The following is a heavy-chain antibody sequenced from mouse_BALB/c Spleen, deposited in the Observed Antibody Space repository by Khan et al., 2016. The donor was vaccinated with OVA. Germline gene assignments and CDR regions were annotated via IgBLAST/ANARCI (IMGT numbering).Heavy chain of an antibody. CDR1: GFSLSSSGMG. D-gene: IGHD2-2*01. V-gene: IGHV8-8*01. Sequence: QVTLKESGPGILQPSQTLSLTCSFSGFSLSSSGMGVGWIRQPSGKGLEWLARIWGDDDKRYNPALKSRRKISKEHSSNQDSLKFASGYTADSATYYCVRVGWLRDYAIDYWGQGISVTVSS. J-gene: IGHJ4*01. CDR3: VRVGWLRDYAIDY. CDR2: IWGDDDK.